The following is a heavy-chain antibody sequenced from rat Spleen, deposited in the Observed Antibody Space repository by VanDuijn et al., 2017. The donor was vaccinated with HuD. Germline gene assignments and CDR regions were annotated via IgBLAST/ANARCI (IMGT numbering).Heavy chain of an antibody. CDR2: IWGDGST. J-gene: IGHJ2*01. CDR3: ARAGTTREGLGYFDY. D-gene: IGHD1-4*01. CDR1: GFSLTSYG. Sequence: QVQLKESGPGLVQPSQTLSLTCTVSGFSLTSYGVSWVRQPPGKGLEWMGGIWGDGSTDYNSALKSRLSISRDTSKSQVFLEVNRRQHEDIATYCGARAGTTREGLGYFDYWGLGLMVTVSS. V-gene: IGHV2-15*01.